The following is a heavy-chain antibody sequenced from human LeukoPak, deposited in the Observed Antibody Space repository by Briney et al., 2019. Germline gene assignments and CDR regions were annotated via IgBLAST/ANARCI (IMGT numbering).Heavy chain of an antibody. D-gene: IGHD2-2*01. CDR1: GFTFSSYA. V-gene: IGHV3-30-3*01. CDR2: ISYDGSNK. CDR3: ARGGYCSSTSCIWAFDY. J-gene: IGHJ4*02. Sequence: GGSLRLSCAASGFTFSSYAMHWVRQAPGKGLEWVAVISYDGSNKYYADSVKGRFTISRGNSKNTLYLQMSSLRAEDTAVYYCARGGYCSSTSCIWAFDYWGQGTLVTVSS.